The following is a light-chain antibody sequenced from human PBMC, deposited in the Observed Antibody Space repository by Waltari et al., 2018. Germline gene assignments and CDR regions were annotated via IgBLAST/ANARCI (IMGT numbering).Light chain of an antibody. CDR1: QDISNY. Sequence: DIQMTQSPSSLSASVGDRVTITCQASQDISNYLNWYQQKPGKAPKLLIYDASNLETGVPSRFSGSGSETDFTFTISSLQPEDIATYYCQQYDNRLTLTFGGGTKVEIK. V-gene: IGKV1-33*01. J-gene: IGKJ4*01. CDR3: QQYDNRLTLT. CDR2: DAS.